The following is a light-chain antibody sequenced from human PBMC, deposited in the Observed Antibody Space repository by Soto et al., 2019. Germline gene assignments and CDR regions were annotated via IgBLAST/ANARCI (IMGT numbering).Light chain of an antibody. J-gene: IGKJ1*01. CDR2: GAS. CDR1: QSVDNNY. V-gene: IGKV3-20*01. CDR3: QQYVSSPAT. Sequence: EIVLTQSPGTLSLSPGESATLSCRASQSVDNNYVAWYQQKPGQAPTLLIHGASYRAAGIPDRFSGSGSGTDFTLTISILEPEDFAVYYCQQYVSSPATFGQGTRVDLK.